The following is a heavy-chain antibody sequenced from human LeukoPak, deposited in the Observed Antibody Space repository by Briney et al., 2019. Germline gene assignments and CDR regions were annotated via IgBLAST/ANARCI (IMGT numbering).Heavy chain of an antibody. CDR2: INPNSGDT. CDR3: ARRLGISPPGIWGYYYYMDV. Sequence: WASVKVSCKASGYTFTGYYMHWVRQAPGQGLEWMGWINPNSGDTNYAQKFQGRVTMTTDMSITTAYMELSRLRSDDTAVYYCARRLGISPPGIWGYYYYMDVWGKGTTVTASS. J-gene: IGHJ6*03. V-gene: IGHV1-2*02. D-gene: IGHD6-13*01. CDR1: GYTFTGYY.